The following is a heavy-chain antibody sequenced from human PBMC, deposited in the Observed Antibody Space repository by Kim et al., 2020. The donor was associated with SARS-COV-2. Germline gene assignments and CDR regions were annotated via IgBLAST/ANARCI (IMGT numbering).Heavy chain of an antibody. Sequence: SVKGRFTISRDDSKNTAYLQMNSLKTEDTAVYYCTRLGVITFGGVIVPADWGQRTLVTVSS. V-gene: IGHV3-73*01. D-gene: IGHD3-16*02. CDR3: TRLGVITFGGVIVPAD. J-gene: IGHJ4*02.